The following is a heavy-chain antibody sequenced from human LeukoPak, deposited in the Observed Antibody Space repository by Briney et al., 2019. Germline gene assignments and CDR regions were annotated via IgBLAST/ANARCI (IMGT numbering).Heavy chain of an antibody. V-gene: IGHV4-59*01. Sequence: SETLSLTCTVSGGSISSYYWSWIRQPPGKGLEWIGYIYYSGSTNYNPSLKSRVTISVDTSKNQFSLKLSSVTAADTAVYYCAKGGGLAIAHFDYWGQGTLVTVSS. D-gene: IGHD2-21*01. CDR2: IYYSGST. CDR1: GGSISSYY. CDR3: AKGGGLAIAHFDY. J-gene: IGHJ4*02.